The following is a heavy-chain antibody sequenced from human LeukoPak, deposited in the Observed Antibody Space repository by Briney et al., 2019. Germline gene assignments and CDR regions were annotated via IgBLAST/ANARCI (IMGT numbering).Heavy chain of an antibody. CDR2: INPNSGGT. D-gene: IGHD5-12*01. CDR1: GYTFTGYY. J-gene: IGHJ4*02. Sequence: VASVKVSCKASGYTFTGYYMHWVRQAPGQGLEWMGWINPNSGGTNYAQKFQGWVTMTRDTSISTAYMELSRLRSDDTAVYYCARGGGGYDSKLRYWGQGTLVTVSS. CDR3: ARGGGGYDSKLRY. V-gene: IGHV1-2*04.